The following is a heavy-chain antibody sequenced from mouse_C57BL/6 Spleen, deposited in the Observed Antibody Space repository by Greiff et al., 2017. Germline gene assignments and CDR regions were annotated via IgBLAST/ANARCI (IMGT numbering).Heavy chain of an antibody. Sequence: EVQLQQSGAELVRPGASVKLSCTASGFNIKDYYMHWVKQRPEQGLEWIGRIDPEDGDTEYAPKFQGKATMTADTSSNTAYRQLSSLTSEGTAVYYYTKSSNYYFGYWGQGTTLTVSS. CDR3: TKSSNYYFGY. J-gene: IGHJ2*01. V-gene: IGHV14-1*01. CDR1: GFNIKDYY. D-gene: IGHD2-5*01. CDR2: IDPEDGDT.